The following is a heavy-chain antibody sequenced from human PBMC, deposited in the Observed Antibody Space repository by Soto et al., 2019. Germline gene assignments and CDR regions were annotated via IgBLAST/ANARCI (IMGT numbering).Heavy chain of an antibody. D-gene: IGHD3-22*01. CDR1: GGSISSGGYY. J-gene: IGHJ6*02. V-gene: IGHV4-31*03. CDR3: ASARSTYYYDSSGYYYPFPYGMDV. CDR2: IYYSGST. Sequence: TLSLTCTVSGGSISSGGYYWSWIRQHPGKGLEWIGYIYYSGSTYYNPSLKSRVTISVDTSKNQFSLKLSSVTAADTAVYYCASARSTYYYDSSGYYYPFPYGMDVWGQGTTVTVSS.